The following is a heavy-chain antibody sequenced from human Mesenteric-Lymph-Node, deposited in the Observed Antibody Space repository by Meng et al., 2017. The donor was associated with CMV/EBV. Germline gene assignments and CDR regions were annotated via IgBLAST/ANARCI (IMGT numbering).Heavy chain of an antibody. Sequence: ESLKISCAASGFTVSSNYMSWVRQAPGKGLEWVSVIYSGGSIYYADSVKGRFTISRDNSKNTLYLQMNSLRAEDTAVYYCARGYYYDSSGYYYWGQGTLVTVSS. D-gene: IGHD3-22*01. J-gene: IGHJ4*02. CDR3: ARGYYYDSSGYYY. CDR1: GFTVSSNY. CDR2: IYSGGSI. V-gene: IGHV3-66*02.